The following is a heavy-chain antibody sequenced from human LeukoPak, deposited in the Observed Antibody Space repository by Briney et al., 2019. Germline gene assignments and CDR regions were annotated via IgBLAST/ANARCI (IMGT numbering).Heavy chain of an antibody. CDR2: IIPIFGTA. CDR3: ARQALEYSSSWYGDY. Sequence: ASVKVSCKASGGTFSSYAISWVRQAPGQGLEWMGGIIPIFGTANYAQKFQGRGTITADESTSTAYMELSSLRSEDTAVHYCARQALEYSSSWYGDYWGQGTLVTVSS. D-gene: IGHD6-13*01. J-gene: IGHJ4*02. V-gene: IGHV1-69*13. CDR1: GGTFSSYA.